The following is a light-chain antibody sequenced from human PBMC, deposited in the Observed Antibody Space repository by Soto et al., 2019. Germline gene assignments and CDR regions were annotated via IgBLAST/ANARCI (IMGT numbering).Light chain of an antibody. Sequence: QYVLTQPPSVSGAPGQRVSISCTGNSSNIGAGYDVHWYQQLPGTAPKLLIYGNTNRPSGVPDRFSGSKSGTSASLAITGLQAEDEADYYCQSSDSSLSAVLFGGGTKLTVL. V-gene: IGLV1-40*01. J-gene: IGLJ2*01. CDR3: QSSDSSLSAVL. CDR1: SSNIGAGYD. CDR2: GNT.